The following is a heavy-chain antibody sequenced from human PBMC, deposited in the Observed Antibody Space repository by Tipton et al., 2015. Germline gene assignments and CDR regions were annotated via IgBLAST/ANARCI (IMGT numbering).Heavy chain of an antibody. V-gene: IGHV4-59*08. CDR1: GDSIHKYY. CDR2: IYHSASS. D-gene: IGHD2-2*01. Sequence: GLVKPSENLSLTCTVSGDSIHKYYLTWIRQPPGRGLEWIGYIYHSASSNYNPSLKSRVTISLDTSKNQFSLKLSSVTAADTAVYYCARQHCYSTTCYAEFYYFDYWGQGSLVTVSS. CDR3: ARQHCYSTTCYAEFYYFDY. J-gene: IGHJ4*02.